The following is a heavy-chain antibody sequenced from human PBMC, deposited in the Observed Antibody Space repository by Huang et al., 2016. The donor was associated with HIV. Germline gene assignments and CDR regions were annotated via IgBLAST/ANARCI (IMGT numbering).Heavy chain of an antibody. D-gene: IGHD3-3*01. CDR2: ISSTGNTI. CDR3: ARKGRDDFWSGYPDY. Sequence: QVQLVESGGGLVKPGGSLRLSCAASGFTFSDYYMSWIRQDTGKGLEWVSYISSTGNTIYYPDSVKGRFNISRDNAKNSLFLQMNSLRAEDTAIYYCARKGRDDFWSGYPDYWGQGTLVTVSS. CDR1: GFTFSDYY. J-gene: IGHJ4*02. V-gene: IGHV3-11*04.